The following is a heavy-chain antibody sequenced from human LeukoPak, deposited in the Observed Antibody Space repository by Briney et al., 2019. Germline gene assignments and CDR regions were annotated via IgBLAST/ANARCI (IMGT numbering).Heavy chain of an antibody. CDR3: AQYVAGSGESHLDY. J-gene: IGHJ4*02. CDR1: GGSLSSYY. D-gene: IGHD2-15*01. CDR2: IYTSGST. V-gene: IGHV4-4*07. Sequence: SETLSLTCTVSGGSLSSYYWSWIRQPAGKGMEWIGRIYTSGSTNYNPSLKSRVTISVDTSKTESSLKLSSVTAADPAVYYCAQYVAGSGESHLDYWGQGSLVTVSS.